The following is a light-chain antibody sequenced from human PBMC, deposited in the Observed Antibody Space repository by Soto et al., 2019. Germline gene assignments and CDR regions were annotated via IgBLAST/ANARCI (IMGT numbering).Light chain of an antibody. CDR2: DAS. Sequence: DIKMTHSPSSLSASVGDRVTITCQASQDINNYLNWYQQKPGQAPKLLIYDASGLEVGVPSRFSRSGSGTHFTLTISGLQPEDIATYYCQQFGDLTFIFGQGTRLEIK. CDR1: QDINNY. CDR3: QQFGDLTFI. J-gene: IGKJ5*01. V-gene: IGKV1-33*01.